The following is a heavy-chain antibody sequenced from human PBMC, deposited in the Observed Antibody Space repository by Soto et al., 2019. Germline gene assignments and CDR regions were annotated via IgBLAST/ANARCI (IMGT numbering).Heavy chain of an antibody. V-gene: IGHV3-74*01. CDR2: INPAGTIT. J-gene: IGHJ5*02. D-gene: IGHD3-16*01. CDR1: GFPFSHYW. CDR3: TSDTFGLRDT. Sequence: GGSLRLSCAASGFPFSHYWMHWVRQTPGKGLVWVSRINPAGTITNYADSVEGRFTISRDNADSALFLQMNSLSAGDTAIYYCTSDTFGLRDTWGQGTLVTVSS.